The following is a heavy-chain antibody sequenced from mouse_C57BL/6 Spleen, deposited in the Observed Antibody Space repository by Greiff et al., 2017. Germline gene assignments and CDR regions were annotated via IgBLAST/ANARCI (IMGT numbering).Heavy chain of an antibody. CDR3: ARDGYYEAWFAY. CDR2: INPYNGDT. V-gene: IGHV1-20*01. CDR1: GYSFTGYF. D-gene: IGHD2-3*01. J-gene: IGHJ3*01. Sequence: VQLQQSGPELVKPGDSVQISCKASGYSFTGYFMNWVMQSHGKSLEWIGRINPYNGDTFYNQKFKGKATLTVDKSSSPAHMELRSLTSEDSAVYDCARDGYYEAWFAYWGQGTLVTVSA.